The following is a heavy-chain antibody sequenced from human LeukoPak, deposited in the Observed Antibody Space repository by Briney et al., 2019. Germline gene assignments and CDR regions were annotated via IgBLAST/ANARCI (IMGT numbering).Heavy chain of an antibody. D-gene: IGHD6-19*01. J-gene: IGHJ4*02. V-gene: IGHV4-59*12. CDR2: IYYSGST. Sequence: SETLSLTCTVSGGSISSYYWSWIRQPPGKGLEWIGYIYYSGSTNYKPSLKSRVTISVDTSKNQFSLQLNSVTPEDTAVYYCARAQAGNLPDYWGQGTLVTVSS. CDR3: ARAQAGNLPDY. CDR1: GGSISSYY.